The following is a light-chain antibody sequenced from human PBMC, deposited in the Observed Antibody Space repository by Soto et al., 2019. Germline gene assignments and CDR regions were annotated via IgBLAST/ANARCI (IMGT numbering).Light chain of an antibody. CDR3: KQYAGSPRT. CDR1: QNLGTLY. V-gene: IGKV3-20*01. CDR2: SAS. J-gene: IGKJ1*01. Sequence: ETVLAKTTGAVRRSAGERGTRSCRDSQNLGTLYLAWFQQKSGQAPRLLIYSASRRATGIPDRFTGSGSGTDFTLTSSRGEPEDLALYFCKQYAGSPRTFGQGTKVDIK.